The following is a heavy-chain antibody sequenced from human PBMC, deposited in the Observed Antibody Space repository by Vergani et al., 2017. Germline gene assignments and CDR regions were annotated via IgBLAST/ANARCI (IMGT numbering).Heavy chain of an antibody. J-gene: IGHJ4*02. V-gene: IGHV4-34*01. CDR2: IYYSGST. Sequence: QVQLQQWGAGLLKPSETLSLTCAVYGGSFSGYYWSWIRQPPGKGLEWIGYIYYSGSTYYNPSLKSRVTISVDTSKNQFSLKLSSVTAADTAVYYCARERKLGDYSYYFDYWGQGTLVTVSS. CDR1: GGSFSGYY. D-gene: IGHD4-17*01. CDR3: ARERKLGDYSYYFDY.